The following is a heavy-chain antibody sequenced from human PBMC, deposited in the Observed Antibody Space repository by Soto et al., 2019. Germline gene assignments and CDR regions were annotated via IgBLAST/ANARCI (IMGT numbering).Heavy chain of an antibody. Sequence: QVQLVQSGGELKKPGASVKVSCKASGYTFTNYAISWVRQAPGRGLERMGWVNTYNGNPNYAQIFQGRDTMTTDTSTGTAYMELRSLKSDDSAIYYCARDSQYSTSWERFDSWGQGTLVTVSS. CDR1: GYTFTNYA. CDR3: ARDSQYSTSWERFDS. J-gene: IGHJ4*02. D-gene: IGHD6-13*01. V-gene: IGHV1-18*01. CDR2: VNTYNGNP.